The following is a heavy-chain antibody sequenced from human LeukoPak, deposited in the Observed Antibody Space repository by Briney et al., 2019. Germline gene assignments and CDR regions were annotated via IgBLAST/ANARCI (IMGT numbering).Heavy chain of an antibody. Sequence: KPSETLSLTCTVSGGSISSYYWSWIRQPPRKGLEGIGYIYYSGSTNYNPSLKSRVTISVDTSKNQFSLKLSSVTAADTAVYYCARGYCSGGSCSDYWGQGTLVTVSS. CDR1: GGSISSYY. D-gene: IGHD2-15*01. V-gene: IGHV4-59*01. CDR3: ARGYCSGGSCSDY. CDR2: IYYSGST. J-gene: IGHJ4*02.